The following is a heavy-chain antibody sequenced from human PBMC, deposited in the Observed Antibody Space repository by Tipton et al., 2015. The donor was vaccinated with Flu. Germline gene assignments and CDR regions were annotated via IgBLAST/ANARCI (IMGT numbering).Heavy chain of an antibody. J-gene: IGHJ4*02. CDR2: VKNKANSYTT. CDR1: GFTFNDHY. V-gene: IGHV3-72*01. CDR3: TTLSPSNLRGSETLGY. D-gene: IGHD3-10*01. Sequence: SLRLSCAASGFTFNDHYMDWVRQAPGEGLEWVGRVKNKANSYTTEFTASVKDRFTISRDDSKNSVYLQMNSLRVEDTAVYYCTTLSPSNLRGSETLGYWGQGTLVTVSS.